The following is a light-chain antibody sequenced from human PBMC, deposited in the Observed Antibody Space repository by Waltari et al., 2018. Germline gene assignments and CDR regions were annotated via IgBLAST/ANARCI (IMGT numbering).Light chain of an antibody. V-gene: IGLV3-21*04. CDR3: HVWHPHVDPGV. Sequence: SYVVTQPPSVSVAPGETATITCGGDNIGTYSVPWYQQKAGQAPVLVIFYDRDRPSGVPARFSGSNSGNTATLTISRVEAGDEARYYCHVWHPHVDPGVFGTGTEVTVL. CDR1: NIGTYS. J-gene: IGLJ1*01. CDR2: YDR.